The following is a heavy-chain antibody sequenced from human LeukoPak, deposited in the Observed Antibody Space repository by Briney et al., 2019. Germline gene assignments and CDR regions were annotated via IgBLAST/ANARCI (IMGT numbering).Heavy chain of an antibody. D-gene: IGHD3-3*01. J-gene: IGHJ4*02. CDR2: ISGSGGST. V-gene: IGHV3-23*01. Sequence: GGSLRLSCAASGFTFSSYAMSWVRQAPGKGLEWVSAISGSGGSTYYADSVKGRFTISRDNSKNTLYLQMNSLRAEDTAVYYCAKWYYDFWSGYYTVYWGQGTLVTVSS. CDR1: GFTFSSYA. CDR3: AKWYYDFWSGYYTVY.